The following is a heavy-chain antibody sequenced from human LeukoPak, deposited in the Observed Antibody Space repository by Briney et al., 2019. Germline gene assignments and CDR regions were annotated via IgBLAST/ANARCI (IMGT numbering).Heavy chain of an antibody. CDR3: ASYSPYFGGWYGEFDY. J-gene: IGHJ4*02. V-gene: IGHV4-59*01. CDR1: GGSISSYY. CDR2: IYYSGST. D-gene: IGHD6-19*01. Sequence: SETLSLTCTVSGGSISSYYWSWIRQPPWKGLEWIGYIYYSGSTNYNPSLKSRVTISVDTSKNQFSLKLSSVTAADTSVYYCASYSPYFGGWYGEFDYWGQGTLVTVSS.